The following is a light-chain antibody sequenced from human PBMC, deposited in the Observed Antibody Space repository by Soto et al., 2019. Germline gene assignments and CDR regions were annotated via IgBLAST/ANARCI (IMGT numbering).Light chain of an antibody. CDR3: SSFTISRNTVI. CDR1: SSDVAGYNY. J-gene: IGLJ2*01. Sequence: QSVLTQPASVSGSPGQSITISCTGTSSDVAGYNYVSWYQYHPGKAPKLMMYDVNNRPSGVSNRFSGSKSGNTASLTISGLQAEDEADYYCSSFTISRNTVIFGGGTKVTVL. V-gene: IGLV2-14*01. CDR2: DVN.